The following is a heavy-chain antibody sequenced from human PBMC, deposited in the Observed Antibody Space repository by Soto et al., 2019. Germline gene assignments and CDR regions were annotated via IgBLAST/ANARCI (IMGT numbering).Heavy chain of an antibody. CDR3: ATSGSQYPGTFDV. V-gene: IGHV4-39*01. D-gene: IGHD1-1*01. CDR1: SGSISNVAYF. J-gene: IGHJ3*01. Sequence: QLQLQESGPGLVKPSKTLSLTCTVSSGSISNVAYFWAWIRQPPGKGLEWIGSIYYTGNTYFNPSLNSRVHMSVDTSKNQFSLEVNSVTAADTAIYYCATSGSQYPGTFDVWGRGTMLTVSS. CDR2: IYYTGNT.